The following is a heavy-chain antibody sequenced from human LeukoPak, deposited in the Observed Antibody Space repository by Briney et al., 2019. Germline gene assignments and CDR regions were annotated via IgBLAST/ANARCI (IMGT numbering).Heavy chain of an antibody. CDR1: GFTFSSYN. D-gene: IGHD3-10*01. Sequence: GGSLRLSCAASGFTFSSYNMNWVRQAPGKGLEWVSSISSSSDYIYYADSVKGRFTISRDNAKNSLYLQMNSLGAEDTAVYHCARGRVFGESVYYYYYMDVWGKGTTVTVSS. CDR2: ISSSSDYI. J-gene: IGHJ6*03. CDR3: ARGRVFGESVYYYYYMDV. V-gene: IGHV3-21*01.